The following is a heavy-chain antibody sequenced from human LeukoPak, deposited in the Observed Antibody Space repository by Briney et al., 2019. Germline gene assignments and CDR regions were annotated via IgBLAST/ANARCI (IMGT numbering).Heavy chain of an antibody. CDR3: AREDGTY. D-gene: IGHD1-1*01. V-gene: IGHV3-11*01. CDR2: ISTSGNTI. Sequence: PGGSLRLSCAASGFTFSDYYMTRIRQAPGKGLEWVSYISTSGNTIYYADSVRGRFTISRDNAKNSLYLQMNSLRAEDTAVYYCAREDGTYWGQGTLVTVSS. J-gene: IGHJ4*02. CDR1: GFTFSDYY.